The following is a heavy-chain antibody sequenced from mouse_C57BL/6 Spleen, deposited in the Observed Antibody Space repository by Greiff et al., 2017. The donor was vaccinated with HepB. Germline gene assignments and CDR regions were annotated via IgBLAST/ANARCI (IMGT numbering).Heavy chain of an antibody. D-gene: IGHD2-4*01. J-gene: IGHJ2*01. CDR3: ARGYDYDGNYFDY. CDR2: INPNNGGT. V-gene: IGHV1-18*01. Sequence: EVQLQESGPELVKPGASVKIPCKASGYTFTDYNMDWVKQSHGKSLEWIGDINPNNGGTIYNQKFKGKATLTVDKSSSTAYMELRSLTSEDTAVYYCARGYDYDGNYFDYWGQGTTLTVSS. CDR1: GYTFTDYN.